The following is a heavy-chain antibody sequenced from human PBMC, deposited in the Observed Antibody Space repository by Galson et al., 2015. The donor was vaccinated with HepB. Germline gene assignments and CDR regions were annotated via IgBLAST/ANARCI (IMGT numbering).Heavy chain of an antibody. CDR3: ARDVVRYSYYYYGMDV. J-gene: IGHJ6*02. V-gene: IGHV1-18*04. D-gene: IGHD3-9*01. Sequence: SVKVSCKASGYTFTSYGISWVRQAPGQGLEWMGWISAYNGNTNYAQKLQGRVTMTTDTSTSTAYMELRSLRSDDTAVYYCARDVVRYSYYYYGMDVWGQGTTVTVSS. CDR2: ISAYNGNT. CDR1: GYTFTSYG.